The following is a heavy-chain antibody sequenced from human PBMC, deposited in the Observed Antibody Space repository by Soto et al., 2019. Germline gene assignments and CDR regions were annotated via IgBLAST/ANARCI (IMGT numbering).Heavy chain of an antibody. Sequence: SETLSLTCTVSGGSISSSSYYWGWIRQPPGKGLEWIGSIYYSGSAYYNPSLKSRVTISVDTSKNQLSLKLSSVTAADTAVYYCARQPVVVVAATPIDWGQGTLVTVSS. D-gene: IGHD2-15*01. J-gene: IGHJ4*02. CDR3: ARQPVVVVAATPID. CDR2: IYYSGSA. CDR1: GGSISSSSYY. V-gene: IGHV4-39*01.